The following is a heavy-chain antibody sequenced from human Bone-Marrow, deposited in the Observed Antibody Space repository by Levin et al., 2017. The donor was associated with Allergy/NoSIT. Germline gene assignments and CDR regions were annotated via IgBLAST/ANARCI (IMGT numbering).Heavy chain of an antibody. CDR1: GFTFSSYS. V-gene: IGHV3-48*04. J-gene: IGHJ4*02. CDR2: ISSSSSTI. D-gene: IGHD5-24*01. CDR3: ARDFRGVEMATTIRGGDY. Sequence: GGSLRLSCAASGFTFSSYSMNWVRQAPGKGLEWVSYISSSSSTIYYADSVKGRFTISRDNAKNSLYLQMNSLRAEDTAVYYCARDFRGVEMATTIRGGDYWGQGTLVTVSS.